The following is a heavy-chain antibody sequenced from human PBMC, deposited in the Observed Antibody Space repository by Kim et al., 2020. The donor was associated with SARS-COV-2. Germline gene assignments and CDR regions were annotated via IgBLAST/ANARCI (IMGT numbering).Heavy chain of an antibody. CDR2: ISSSGSYT. V-gene: IGHV3-11*05. CDR1: GIDFSYYY. D-gene: IGHD6-13*01. Sequence: GGSLRLSCAASGIDFSYYYMSWIRQAPGKGLEWVSYISSSGSYTKYADSLKGRFTISRDNAEKSLYLEMDSLRPEDTAVYYCVRVAVGASSWYYFDSWGQGTLVTVSS. CDR3: VRVAVGASSWYYFDS. J-gene: IGHJ4*02.